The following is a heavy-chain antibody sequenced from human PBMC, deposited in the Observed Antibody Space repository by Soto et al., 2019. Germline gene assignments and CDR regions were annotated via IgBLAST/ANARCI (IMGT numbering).Heavy chain of an antibody. CDR1: GYTFRGYY. D-gene: IGHD6-19*01. V-gene: IGHV1-2*02. CDR3: ATVAAAPANYGLDV. Sequence: SVKVSCKASGYTFRGYYIHWVRQAPGQGPEWMGWINPNNGDTKYAQKFQGRVTMTRDMSISTLYMNLNRLTSQDTAVYYCATVAAAPANYGLDVWGQATTGTV. J-gene: IGHJ6*02. CDR2: INPNNGDT.